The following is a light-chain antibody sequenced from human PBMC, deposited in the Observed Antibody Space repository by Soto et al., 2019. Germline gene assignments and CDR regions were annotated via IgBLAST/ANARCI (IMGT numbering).Light chain of an antibody. Sequence: IQITPSPSTLSASVGDTVTITCRASQSISVSLAWYQQKPGKAPKFLIYDASSLESGVPSRFSGSGSGTEFTLTISNLQPDDFATYFCQQYNNYPRTFGQGTKVDIK. J-gene: IGKJ1*01. CDR1: QSISVS. V-gene: IGKV1-5*01. CDR3: QQYNNYPRT. CDR2: DAS.